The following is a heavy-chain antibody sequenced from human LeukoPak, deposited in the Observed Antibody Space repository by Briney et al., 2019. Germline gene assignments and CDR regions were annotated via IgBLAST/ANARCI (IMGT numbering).Heavy chain of an antibody. CDR1: GYTFTSYG. J-gene: IGHJ4*02. CDR2: ISAYNGNT. CDR3: ARNDNGDYEGPLDY. D-gene: IGHD4-17*01. V-gene: IGHV1-18*01. Sequence: ASVKVSCKASGYTFTSYGISWVRQAPGQGLEWMGWISAYNGNTNYAQKLQGRVTMTTDTSTSTAYMDLRSLRSDDTAVYYCARNDNGDYEGPLDYWSQGTLVTVSS.